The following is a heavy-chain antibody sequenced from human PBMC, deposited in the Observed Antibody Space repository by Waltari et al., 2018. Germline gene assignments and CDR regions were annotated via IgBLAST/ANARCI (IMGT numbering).Heavy chain of an antibody. CDR2: IYYSGST. CDR1: GYSISSDYY. Sequence: QVQLQESGPGLVRPSETLSLTCVVSGYSISSDYYWGWVRQPPGKGLEWIGSIYYSGSTYDTPAHTSRVTISVDTSETQFSLNMRSVTAADTAVYYCAGAPRALLLWHGFDIWGQGTLVSVSS. V-gene: IGHV4-38-2*01. CDR3: AGAPRALLLWHGFDI. J-gene: IGHJ3*02. D-gene: IGHD3-10*01.